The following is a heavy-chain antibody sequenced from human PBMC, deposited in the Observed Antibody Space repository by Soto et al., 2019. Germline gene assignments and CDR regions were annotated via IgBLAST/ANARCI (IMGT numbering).Heavy chain of an antibody. CDR3: ARGTVVVVAATEKYYFDY. CDR1: GFTFSSYG. CDR2: IGYDGSNK. J-gene: IGHJ4*02. V-gene: IGHV3-33*01. Sequence: QVQLVESGGGVVQPGRSLRLSCAASGFTFSSYGMHWVRQAPGKGLEWVAVIGYDGSNKYYADSVKGRFTISRDNSKNTLYLQMNSLRAEDTAVYYCARGTVVVVAATEKYYFDYWGQGTLVTVSS. D-gene: IGHD2-15*01.